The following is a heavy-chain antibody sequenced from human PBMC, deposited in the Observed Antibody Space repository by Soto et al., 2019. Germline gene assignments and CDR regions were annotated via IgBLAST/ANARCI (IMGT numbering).Heavy chain of an antibody. CDR1: GCSFTSHW. J-gene: IGHJ6*02. CDR2: IYPGDSDT. Sequence: VELQRNRWNGSGCSFTSHWSGRVGQMPGKGLEWMGIIYPGDSDTRYSPSFQGQVTISADKSISTAYLQWSSLKASDTAMYYCARRHILATTIHGGGDYYYGMGVWGQGTTVTVSS. CDR3: ARRHILATTIHGGGDYYYGMGV. V-gene: IGHV5-51*01. D-gene: IGHD5-12*01.